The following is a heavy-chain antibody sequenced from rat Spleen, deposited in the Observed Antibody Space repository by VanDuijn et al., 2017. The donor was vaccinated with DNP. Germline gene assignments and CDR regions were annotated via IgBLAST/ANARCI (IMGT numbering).Heavy chain of an antibody. Sequence: EVQLVESGGGLVQPGRSLKLSCAASGFTFSDYNMAWVRQAPKKGLAWVAYISYDGGRNNYGDSVKGRFTISRDNAENSLYLQMNSLKSEDTATYYCAREQHFHFDYWGQGVMVTVSS. J-gene: IGHJ2*01. CDR1: GFTFSDYN. CDR2: ISYDGGRN. V-gene: IGHV5-20*01. D-gene: IGHD1-10*01. CDR3: AREQHFHFDY.